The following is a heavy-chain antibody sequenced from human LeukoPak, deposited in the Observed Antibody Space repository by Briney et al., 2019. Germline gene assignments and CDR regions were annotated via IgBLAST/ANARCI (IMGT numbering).Heavy chain of an antibody. J-gene: IGHJ4*02. Sequence: PGGSLRLSCVASGFPFRDYYLSWVRQAPGQGLEWLSFISASGNIIHYEDSVKGRFTISRYDAKNSVFLQMDRLRTEDTALYYCARHMVITPFDSWGQGTLVTVSS. V-gene: IGHV3-11*01. D-gene: IGHD4/OR15-4a*01. CDR1: GFPFRDYY. CDR3: ARHMVITPFDS. CDR2: ISASGNII.